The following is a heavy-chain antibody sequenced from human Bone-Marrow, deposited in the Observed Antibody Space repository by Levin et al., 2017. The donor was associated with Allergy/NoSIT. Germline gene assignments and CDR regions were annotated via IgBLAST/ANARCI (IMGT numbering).Heavy chain of an antibody. V-gene: IGHV3-30*04. CDR3: ARDLGSSGWYDLLRDYYYGMDV. D-gene: IGHD6-19*01. Sequence: LSLTCAASGFTFSSYAMHWVRQAPGKGLEWVAVISYDGSNKYYADSVKGRFTISRDNSKNTLYLQMNSLRAEDTAVYYCARDLGSSGWYDLLRDYYYGMDVWGQGTTVTVSS. CDR1: GFTFSSYA. CDR2: ISYDGSNK. J-gene: IGHJ6*02.